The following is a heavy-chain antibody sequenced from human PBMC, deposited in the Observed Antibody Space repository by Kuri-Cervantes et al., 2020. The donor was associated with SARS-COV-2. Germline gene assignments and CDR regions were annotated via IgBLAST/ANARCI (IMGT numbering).Heavy chain of an antibody. CDR2: IYTSGST. CDR3: ASIDSSGYYADY. CDR1: GGSISSYY. J-gene: IGHJ4*02. D-gene: IGHD3-22*01. V-gene: IGHV4-4*07. Sequence: GSLRLSGTVSGGSISSYYWSWIRQPAGKGLEWIGRIYTSGSTNYIPSLKSRVTMSVDTSKNQFSLKLSYVTAADTAVYYCASIDSSGYYADYWGQGTLVTVSS.